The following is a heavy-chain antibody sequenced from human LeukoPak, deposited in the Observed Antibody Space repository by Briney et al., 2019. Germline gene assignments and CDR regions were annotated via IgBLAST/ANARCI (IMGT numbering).Heavy chain of an antibody. D-gene: IGHD3-10*01. CDR3: ARRNVLLWFRDPGKNIWFDP. J-gene: IGHJ5*02. Sequence: PSETLSLTCAVYGGSFSGYYWSWIRQPPGKGLEWLGEINHSGSTNYNPSLKSRVTISVDTSKNQFSLKLSSVTAADTAVYYCARRNVLLWFRDPGKNIWFDPWGQGTLVTVSS. CDR1: GGSFSGYY. CDR2: INHSGST. V-gene: IGHV4-34*01.